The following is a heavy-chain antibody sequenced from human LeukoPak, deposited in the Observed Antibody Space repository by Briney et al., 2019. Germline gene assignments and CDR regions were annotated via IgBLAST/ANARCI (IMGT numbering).Heavy chain of an antibody. CDR1: GFTFGSCW. CDR3: ARNGPLGYCSSTSCSNNWFDP. V-gene: IGHV3-7*03. D-gene: IGHD2-2*01. J-gene: IGHJ5*02. Sequence: GGSLRLSCAASGFTFGSCWMNWVRQTPGEGLEWVANINQDGSQKFYVDSVKGRFTISRDNANNSLYLQMNSLRAEDTALYHCARNGPLGYCSSTSCSNNWFDPWGQGTLVTVSS. CDR2: INQDGSQK.